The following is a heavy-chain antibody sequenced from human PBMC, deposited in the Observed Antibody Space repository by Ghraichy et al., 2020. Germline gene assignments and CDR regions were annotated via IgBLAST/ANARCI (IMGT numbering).Heavy chain of an antibody. D-gene: IGHD4-23*01. CDR1: GYTFTNYG. Sequence: ASVKVSCKASGYTFTNYGISWVRQAPGQGLEWMGWISAYNGNTNYAQKFQGRVTMTTETSTSTAYMELRSLRSDDTAVYYCARDPPTVVTGCDYWGQGTPVTISS. CDR2: ISAYNGNT. CDR3: ARDPPTVVTGCDY. V-gene: IGHV1-18*01. J-gene: IGHJ4*02.